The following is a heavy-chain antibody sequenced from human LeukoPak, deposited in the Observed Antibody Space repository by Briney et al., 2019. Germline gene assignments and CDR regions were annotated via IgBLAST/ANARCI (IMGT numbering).Heavy chain of an antibody. CDR2: IYHSGST. CDR3: ARDRPYYYGSGSYYDGFDS. D-gene: IGHD3-10*01. CDR1: GSSISRYY. J-gene: IGHJ4*02. V-gene: IGHV4-59*01. Sequence: SESLSLTCTVSGSSISRYYWSWLRPPPGKGLEWIGYIYHSGSTNYNPSLKSRVTISLDTSKNQFSLKLSSVTAADTAVYYCARDRPYYYGSGSYYDGFDSWGQGTLVTVSS.